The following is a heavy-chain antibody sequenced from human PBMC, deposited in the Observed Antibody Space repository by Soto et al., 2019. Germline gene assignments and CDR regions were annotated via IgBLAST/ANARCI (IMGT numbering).Heavy chain of an antibody. CDR3: ASNPTIFGVVQPGGY. V-gene: IGHV3-23*01. Sequence: EVQLLESGGGLVQPGGSLRLSCAASGFTFSSYAMSWVRQAPGKGLEWVSAISGSGGSTYYADSVKGRFTISRDNSKNTLYLQRNSLRAEDTAVYYCASNPTIFGVVQPGGYWGQGTLVTGSS. CDR2: ISGSGGST. J-gene: IGHJ4*02. D-gene: IGHD3-3*01. CDR1: GFTFSSYA.